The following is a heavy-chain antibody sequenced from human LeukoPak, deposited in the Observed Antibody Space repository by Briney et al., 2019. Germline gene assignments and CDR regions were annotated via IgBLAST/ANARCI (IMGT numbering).Heavy chain of an antibody. D-gene: IGHD3-10*01. CDR3: AREQTYYYGSGSYSRCYYMDV. Sequence: RTGGSLRLSCAASGFTFSDYYMSWIRQAPGKGLEWVSYISSSGSTIYYTDSVKGRFTISRDNAKNSLYLQMNSLRAEDTAVYYCAREQTYYYGSGSYSRCYYMDVWGKGTTVTVSS. CDR1: GFTFSDYY. J-gene: IGHJ6*03. V-gene: IGHV3-11*04. CDR2: ISSSGSTI.